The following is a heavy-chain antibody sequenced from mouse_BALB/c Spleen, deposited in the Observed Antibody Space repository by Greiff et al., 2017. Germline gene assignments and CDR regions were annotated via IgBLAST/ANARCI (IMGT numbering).Heavy chain of an antibody. V-gene: IGHV3-2*02. CDR2: ISYSGST. Sequence: VQLKDSGPGLVKPSQSLSLTCTVTGYSITSDYAWNWIRQFPGNKLEWMGYISYSGSTSYNPSLKSRISITRDTSKNQFFLQLNSVTTEDTATYYCARTVVASFDYWGQGTTLTVSS. J-gene: IGHJ2*01. CDR1: GYSITSDYA. D-gene: IGHD1-1*01. CDR3: ARTVVASFDY.